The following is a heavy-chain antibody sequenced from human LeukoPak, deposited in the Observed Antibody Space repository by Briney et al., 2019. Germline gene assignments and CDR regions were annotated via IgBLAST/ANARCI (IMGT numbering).Heavy chain of an antibody. V-gene: IGHV4-59*01. CDR2: IYYSGST. CDR3: ARGSYSGYDFDY. Sequence: SETLTLTCTVSGGSISSYYWSWIRQPPGKGLEWIGYIYYSGSTNYNPSLKSRVTISVDTSKNQFSLKLSSVTAADTAVYYCARGSYSGYDFDYWGQGTLVTVSS. D-gene: IGHD5-12*01. CDR1: GGSISSYY. J-gene: IGHJ4*02.